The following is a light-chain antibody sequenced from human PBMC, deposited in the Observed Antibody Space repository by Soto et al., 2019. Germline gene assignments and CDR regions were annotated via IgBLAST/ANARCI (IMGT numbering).Light chain of an antibody. CDR3: QQYDNAPMFP. J-gene: IGKJ2*01. V-gene: IGKV1-33*01. CDR1: QDIYDY. Sequence: DIQMTQSPSSLSASVGDSVTITCQASQDIYDYLNWYQHKPGKAPRLLIYAASKLETGVPSRFSGSGSGTDLTFTINSLQPEDIATYYCQQYDNAPMFPFGRGTKVEI. CDR2: AAS.